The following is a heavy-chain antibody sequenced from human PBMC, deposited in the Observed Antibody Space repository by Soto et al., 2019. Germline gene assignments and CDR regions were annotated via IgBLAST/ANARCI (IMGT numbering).Heavy chain of an antibody. J-gene: IGHJ4*02. CDR2: IIPIFGTA. Sequence: QVQLVQSGAEVKKPGSSVKVSCKASGGTFSSYAISWVRQAPGQGLEWMGGIIPIFGTANYAQKFQGRITITADESTSTDYMELRSLRSEDTAVYYCVRRGTYGDYVQWDYWGQGTLVTVSS. V-gene: IGHV1-69*01. D-gene: IGHD4-17*01. CDR1: GGTFSSYA. CDR3: VRRGTYGDYVQWDY.